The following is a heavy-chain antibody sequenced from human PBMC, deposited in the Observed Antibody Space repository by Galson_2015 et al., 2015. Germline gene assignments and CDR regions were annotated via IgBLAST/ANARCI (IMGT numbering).Heavy chain of an antibody. CDR3: ARGPYSYGRIKYYFDY. D-gene: IGHD5-18*01. V-gene: IGHV4-34*01. CDR2: INHSGST. J-gene: IGHJ4*02. CDR1: GGSFSGYY. Sequence: TLSLTCAVYGGSFSGYYWSWIRQPPGKGLEWIGEINHSGSTNYNPSLKSRVTISVDTSKNQFSLKLSSVTAADTAVYYCARGPYSYGRIKYYFDYWGQGTLVTVSS.